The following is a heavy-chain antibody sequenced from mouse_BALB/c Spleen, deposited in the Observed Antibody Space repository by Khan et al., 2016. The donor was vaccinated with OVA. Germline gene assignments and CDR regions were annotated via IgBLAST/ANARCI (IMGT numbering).Heavy chain of an antibody. D-gene: IGHD1-1*02. J-gene: IGHJ3*01. CDR3: TREVVDGSLFAY. V-gene: IGHV1-69*02. CDR2: IYPSDSYT. CDR1: GYTFTNYW. Sequence: QVQLKQSGTELVRPGASVKLSCKASGYTFTNYWINWVKPRPGQGLEWIGNIYPSDSYTNYHQKFKDKATLTVEKSSSTAYMQLSIPTSEDSAVYYCTREVVDGSLFAYWGQGTLVTVSA.